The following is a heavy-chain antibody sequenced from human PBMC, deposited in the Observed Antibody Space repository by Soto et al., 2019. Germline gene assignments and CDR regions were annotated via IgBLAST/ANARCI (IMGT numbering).Heavy chain of an antibody. CDR1: GYTFTGYY. Sequence: ASVKVSCKASGYTFTGYYMHWVRQAPGQGLEWMGWINPNSGGTNYAQKFQGRVTMTRDTSISTAYMELSRLRSDDTAVYYCARVTESGGSYYYFDYWGQGTLVT. D-gene: IGHD1-26*01. V-gene: IGHV1-2*02. J-gene: IGHJ4*02. CDR3: ARVTESGGSYYYFDY. CDR2: INPNSGGT.